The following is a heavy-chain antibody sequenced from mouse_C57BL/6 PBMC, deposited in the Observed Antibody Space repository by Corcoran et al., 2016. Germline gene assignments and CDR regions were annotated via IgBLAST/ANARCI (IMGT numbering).Heavy chain of an antibody. Sequence: QVQLQQSGAELVKPGASVKISCKASGYAFSSYWTNWVKQRPGKGLEWIGQIYPGDGDTNYNGKFKGKATLTADKSSSTAYMQLSSLTSEDSAVYFCARDSNYGPYWYFDVWGTGTTVTVSS. CDR3: ARDSNYGPYWYFDV. V-gene: IGHV1-80*01. CDR1: GYAFSSYW. J-gene: IGHJ1*03. CDR2: IYPGDGDT. D-gene: IGHD2-5*01.